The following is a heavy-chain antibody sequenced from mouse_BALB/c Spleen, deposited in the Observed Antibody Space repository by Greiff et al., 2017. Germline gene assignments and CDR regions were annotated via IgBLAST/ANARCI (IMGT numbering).Heavy chain of an antibody. J-gene: IGHJ1*01. CDR2: ISSGGST. D-gene: IGHD1-1*01. V-gene: IGHV5-6-5*01. Sequence: EVKLEESGGGLVKPGGSLKLSCAASGFTFSSYAMSWVLQTPEKRLEWVASISSGGSTYYPDSVKGRFTISRDNARNILYLQMSSLRSEDTAMYYCARGDYYGSSYWYFDVWGAGTTVTVSS. CDR1: GFTFSSYA. CDR3: ARGDYYGSSYWYFDV.